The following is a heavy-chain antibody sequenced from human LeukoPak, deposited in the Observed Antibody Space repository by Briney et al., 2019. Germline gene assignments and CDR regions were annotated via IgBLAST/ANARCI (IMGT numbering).Heavy chain of an antibody. D-gene: IGHD5-12*01. CDR1: GGSFSDYF. CDR2: SNSSESN. J-gene: IGHJ4*02. CDR3: WWGLRGYRYDLNY. V-gene: IGHV4-34*03. Sequence: SETLSLTCAVSGGSFSDYFWTWIRQPPGKGLEWIGDSNSSESNNYNPSLESRVTISVNTPKNQFFFNLIYVPAAEPAVLLFWWGLRGYRYDLNYWGQGTLVTVSS.